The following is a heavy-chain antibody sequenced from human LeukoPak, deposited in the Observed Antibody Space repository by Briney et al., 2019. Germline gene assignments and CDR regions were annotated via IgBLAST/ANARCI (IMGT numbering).Heavy chain of an antibody. CDR2: MYYSGTT. CDR1: GDSINVYS. Sequence: SETLSLTCTVSGDSINVYSWNWIRQSPGKGLEWIAYMYYSGTTNYNPSLENRVAISLDLSRHQFSLRLDSVTAADTAVYFCATSEKNRFYIHAWGQGTTVIVSS. D-gene: IGHD2/OR15-2a*01. V-gene: IGHV4-59*01. J-gene: IGHJ6*02. CDR3: ATSEKNRFYIHA.